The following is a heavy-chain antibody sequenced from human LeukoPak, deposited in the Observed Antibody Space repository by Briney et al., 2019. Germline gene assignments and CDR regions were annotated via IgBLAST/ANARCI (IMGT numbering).Heavy chain of an antibody. CDR2: IWYDGSNK. Sequence: GGSLRLSCAASGFTFSSYGMHWVRQAPGKGLEWVAVIWYDGSNKYYADSVKGRFTISRDNPKNTLHLQMNSLRAEDTAVYFCAQLLWYDSSGYTYYFDYWGQGTLVTVSS. D-gene: IGHD3-22*01. CDR1: GFTFSSYG. CDR3: AQLLWYDSSGYTYYFDY. J-gene: IGHJ4*02. V-gene: IGHV3-33*06.